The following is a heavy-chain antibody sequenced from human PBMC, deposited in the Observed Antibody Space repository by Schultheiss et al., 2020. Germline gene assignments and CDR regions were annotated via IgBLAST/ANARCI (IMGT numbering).Heavy chain of an antibody. CDR3: ASRLGYCSGGSCYSGMDV. D-gene: IGHD2-15*01. CDR2: IYSGGST. J-gene: IGHJ6*02. V-gene: IGHV3-53*01. CDR1: GFTVSSNY. Sequence: GGSLRLSCAASGFTVSSNYMSWVRQAPGKGLEWVSVIYSGGSTYYADSVKGRFTISRDNSKNTLYLQMNSLRAEDTAVYYCASRLGYCSGGSCYSGMDVWGQETTVTVSS.